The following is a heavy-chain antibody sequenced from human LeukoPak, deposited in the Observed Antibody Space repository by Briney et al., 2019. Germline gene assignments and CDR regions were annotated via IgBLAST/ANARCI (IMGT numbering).Heavy chain of an antibody. V-gene: IGHV1-18*01. J-gene: IGHJ4*02. Sequence: ASVKVSCKASGYTFTSYGISWVRQAPGQGLEWMGWISAYNGNTNYAQKLQGRVTMTTDTSTSTAYMELRSLRSDDTAVYYCATYEYCSSTSCYIMVMYYWGQGTLVTVSS. CDR3: ATYEYCSSTSCYIMVMYY. CDR1: GYTFTSYG. D-gene: IGHD2-2*02. CDR2: ISAYNGNT.